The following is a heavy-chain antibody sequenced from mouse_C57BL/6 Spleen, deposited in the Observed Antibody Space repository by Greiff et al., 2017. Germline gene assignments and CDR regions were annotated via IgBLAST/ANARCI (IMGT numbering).Heavy chain of an antibody. CDR1: GYTFTDHT. CDR3: ARLGYYGSSLWYFDV. V-gene: IGHV1-78*01. Sequence: VQLQQSDAELVKPGASVKISCKVSGYTFTDHTIHWMKQRPEQGLEWIGYIYPRDGSTKYNEKFKGKATLTADKSSSTAYMQLNSLTSEDSAVYFCARLGYYGSSLWYFDVWGTGTTVTVSS. CDR2: IYPRDGST. J-gene: IGHJ1*03. D-gene: IGHD1-1*01.